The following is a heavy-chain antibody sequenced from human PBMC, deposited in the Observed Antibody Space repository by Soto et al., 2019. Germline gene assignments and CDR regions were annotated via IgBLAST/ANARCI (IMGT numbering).Heavy chain of an antibody. CDR3: AKDHRAALSYYYYGMDV. J-gene: IGHJ6*02. CDR1: GFAFSSYG. Sequence: PGGSLRLSCAASGFAFSSYGMHWVRQAPGKGLEWVAVISYDGSNKYYADSVKGRFTISRDNSKNTLYLQMNSLRAEDTAVYHCAKDHRAALSYYYYGMDVWGQGTTVTVSS. CDR2: ISYDGSNK. V-gene: IGHV3-30*18. D-gene: IGHD6-6*01.